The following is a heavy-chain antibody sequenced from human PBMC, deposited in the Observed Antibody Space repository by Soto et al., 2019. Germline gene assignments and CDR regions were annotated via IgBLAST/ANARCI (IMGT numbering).Heavy chain of an antibody. CDR2: ISAYNGNT. CDR1: GYTFDSYG. D-gene: IGHD3-3*01. V-gene: IGHV1-18*01. CDR3: ARDRVVVPGWFDP. Sequence: QVQLVQSGAEVKKPGASVKVSCKASGYTFDSYGMTWVRQAPGQGLEWMGWISAYNGNTDYAQKFQGRVTLTTDTSTDTAYMELRSLRSDDTAVYYCARDRVVVPGWFDPWGQGTLVTVSS. J-gene: IGHJ5*02.